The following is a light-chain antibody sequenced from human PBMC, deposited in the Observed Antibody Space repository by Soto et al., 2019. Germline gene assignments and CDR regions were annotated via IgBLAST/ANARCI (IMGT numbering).Light chain of an antibody. CDR1: QSVSSN. V-gene: IGKV3-15*01. J-gene: IGKJ2*01. CDR3: QQYNNWPPYT. Sequence: EIVMTQSPATLSVSPGERATLSCRASQSVSSNLAWYQQKPGQAPRLLIYGASTRATGIPAMFSGSGSGTEFTLTISSLQSEDCAVFCCQQYNNWPPYTFGQGTKLEIK. CDR2: GAS.